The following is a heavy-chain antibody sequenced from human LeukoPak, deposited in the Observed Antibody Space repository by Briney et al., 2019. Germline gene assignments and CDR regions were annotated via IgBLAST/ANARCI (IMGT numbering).Heavy chain of an antibody. J-gene: IGHJ4*02. Sequence: PSETLSLTCTVSGGSITSRSHYWGWIRQPPGQGLEWIGTIYYSGTALYHPSLKSRVTISVDTSKNQFSLNLTSVTAADTAVYYCARRFDYDFWSGSDYYFDYWGRGTLVAVSS. D-gene: IGHD3-3*01. V-gene: IGHV4-39*07. CDR3: ARRFDYDFWSGSDYYFDY. CDR2: IYYSGTA. CDR1: GGSITSRSHY.